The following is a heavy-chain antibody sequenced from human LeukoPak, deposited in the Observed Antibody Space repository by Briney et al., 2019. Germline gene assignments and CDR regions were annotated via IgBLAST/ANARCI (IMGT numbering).Heavy chain of an antibody. CDR2: MSGSGNIT. Sequence: GGSLRLSCAASGFTFSSYAVSWVRQAPGKGLEWVSIMSGSGNITYYADSVKGRFTISRDNSKNTLYLQMNSLRAEDTAVYYCAKGPSISAVGYFDYWGQGTLVTVSS. V-gene: IGHV3-23*01. J-gene: IGHJ4*02. D-gene: IGHD6-13*01. CDR3: AKGPSISAVGYFDY. CDR1: GFTFSSYA.